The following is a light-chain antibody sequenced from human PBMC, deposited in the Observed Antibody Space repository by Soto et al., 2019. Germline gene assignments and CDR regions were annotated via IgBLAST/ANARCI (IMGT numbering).Light chain of an antibody. CDR3: AAWDDSLRVVL. V-gene: IGLV1-47*02. CDR1: SSNIGGYNY. Sequence: QSVLTQPPSASGTPGQRVTISCSGGSSNIGGYNYVYWYQQYPGTAPKLLVFGTNLRPSGVPDRFSASKSGTSGSLTISGLHSEDEADYYCAAWDDSLRVVLFGGGTQLTVL. J-gene: IGLJ2*01. CDR2: GTN.